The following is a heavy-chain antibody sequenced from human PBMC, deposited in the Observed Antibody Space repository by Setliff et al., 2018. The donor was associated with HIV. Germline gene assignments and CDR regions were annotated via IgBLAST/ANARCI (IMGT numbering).Heavy chain of an antibody. Sequence: SLTCTVSGGSITTSSFYWGWIRQPPGKGLEWIGDIYYSGTTHYNPSLKSRVTISVDTSKNRFSLKLSSVTAADTAVYYCARRPSPYHYYDSSGYSGGNADYWGQGTLVTVSS. CDR3: ARRPSPYHYYDSSGYSGGNADY. V-gene: IGHV4-39*01. CDR1: GGSITTSSFY. D-gene: IGHD3-22*01. J-gene: IGHJ4*02. CDR2: IYYSGTT.